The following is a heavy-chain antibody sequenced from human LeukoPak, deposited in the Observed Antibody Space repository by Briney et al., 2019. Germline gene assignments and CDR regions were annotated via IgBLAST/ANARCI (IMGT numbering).Heavy chain of an antibody. CDR3: ARDRRVRGVINY. CDR1: GHSISSGYY. CDR2: IYHSGST. V-gene: IGHV4-38-2*02. Sequence: SETLSLTCTVSGHSISSGYYWGWIRQPPGKGLEWIGSIYHSGSTYYNPSLKSRVTISVDTSKNQFSLKLSSVTAADTAVYYCARDRRVRGVINYWGQGTLVTVSS. D-gene: IGHD3-10*01. J-gene: IGHJ4*02.